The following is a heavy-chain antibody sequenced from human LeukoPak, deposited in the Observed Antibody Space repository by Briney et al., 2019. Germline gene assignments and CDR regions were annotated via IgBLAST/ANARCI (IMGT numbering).Heavy chain of an antibody. CDR3: AKQVRADGGAGDYFDY. CDR1: GFTFSSYG. CDR2: IRYDGSNK. D-gene: IGHD2-2*01. V-gene: IGHV3-30*02. J-gene: IGHJ4*02. Sequence: PGGSLRLSCAASGFTFSSYGMHWVRQAPGKGLEWVAFIRYDGSNKYYADSVKGRFTISRDNPKNTLYLQMNSLRAEDTAVYYCAKQVRADGGAGDYFDYWGQGTLVTVSS.